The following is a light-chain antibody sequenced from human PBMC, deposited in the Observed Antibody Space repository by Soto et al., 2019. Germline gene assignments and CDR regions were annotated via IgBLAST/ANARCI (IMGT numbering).Light chain of an antibody. J-gene: IGLJ1*01. Sequence: QSVLTHPPSVSWAPGEGGTLSFPGGSSKIGSGYDVHWYQQLPGTAPKLLIYGNSNRPSGVPDRFSGSKSGTSASLAITGLQAEDEADYYCQSYDSSLSGSVFGTGTKVTVL. CDR1: SSKIGSGYD. V-gene: IGLV1-40*01. CDR2: GNS. CDR3: QSYDSSLSGSV.